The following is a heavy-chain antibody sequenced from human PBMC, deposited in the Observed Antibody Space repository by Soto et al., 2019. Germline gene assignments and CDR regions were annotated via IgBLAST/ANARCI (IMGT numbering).Heavy chain of an antibody. CDR2: ISYDGSYQ. CDR3: TKDRTIASRFDS. D-gene: IGHD6-13*01. V-gene: IGHV3-30*04. J-gene: IGHJ4*01. Sequence: WGYLRISCTSSVFTFSCYAMPWVRQAPGRGLEWMALISYDGSYQYYGDSVNGRFTISRDNSKNMLYLQMSSLTPDDTSVYFCTKDRTIASRFDSWGHGTMVTVSS. CDR1: VFTFSCYA.